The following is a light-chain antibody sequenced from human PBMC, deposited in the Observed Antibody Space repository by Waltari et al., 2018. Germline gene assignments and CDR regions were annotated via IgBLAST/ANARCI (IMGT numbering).Light chain of an antibody. CDR3: QQYITTLT. Sequence: DFVMTQSPDSLAVSLGERATINSKSSQTILYSPTNRNYLAWYQQRPGQPPKLLIYWASVRASGVPDRFSGSGSGTDFTLTISSLQPEDVAVYYCQQYITTLTFGGGTKVEIK. V-gene: IGKV4-1*01. CDR1: QTILYSPTNRNY. CDR2: WAS. J-gene: IGKJ4*01.